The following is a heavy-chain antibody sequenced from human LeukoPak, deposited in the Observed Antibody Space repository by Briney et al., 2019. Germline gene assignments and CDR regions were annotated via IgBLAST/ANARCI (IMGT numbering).Heavy chain of an antibody. D-gene: IGHD5/OR15-5a*01. CDR1: GFTFSSYS. CDR2: ISTSSSYI. CDR3: ARGQGTIPDSVPLDI. V-gene: IGHV3-21*01. J-gene: IGHJ3*02. Sequence: GGSLRLSCVASGFTFSSYSMNWVRQAPGKGPEWVSSISTSSSYIYYADSLKGRFTISRHNAKNSLYLQMNSLRAEDTAVYYCARGQGTIPDSVPLDIWGQGTMVTVSS.